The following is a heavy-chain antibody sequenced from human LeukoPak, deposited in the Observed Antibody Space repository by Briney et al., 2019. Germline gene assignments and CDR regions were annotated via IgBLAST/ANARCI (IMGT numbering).Heavy chain of an antibody. Sequence: LRLSCTASGFTFGDYAMSWFRQPPGQGLEWIGEIHHSGSTKYNPSLKSRVTISVDKSKNQFSLKLSSVTAADTAVYYCAPSPCSGDSCYRFDFWGQGTQVTVSS. V-gene: IGHV4-34*08. CDR1: GFTFGDYA. D-gene: IGHD2-15*01. J-gene: IGHJ4*02. CDR3: APSPCSGDSCYRFDF. CDR2: IHHSGST.